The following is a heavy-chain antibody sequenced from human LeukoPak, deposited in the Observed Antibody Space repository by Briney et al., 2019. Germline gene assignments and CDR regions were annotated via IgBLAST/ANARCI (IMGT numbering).Heavy chain of an antibody. V-gene: IGHV4-59*01. CDR2: IYYSGST. J-gene: IGHJ5*02. Sequence: PSETLSLTCTVSGGYISSYYWSWIRQPPGKGLEWIGYIYYSGSTNYNPSLKSRVTISVDTSKNQFSLKLSSVTAADTAVYYCARLRASVVPAAIDWFDPWGQGTLVTVSS. CDR3: ARLRASVVPAAIDWFDP. D-gene: IGHD2-2*01. CDR1: GGYISSYY.